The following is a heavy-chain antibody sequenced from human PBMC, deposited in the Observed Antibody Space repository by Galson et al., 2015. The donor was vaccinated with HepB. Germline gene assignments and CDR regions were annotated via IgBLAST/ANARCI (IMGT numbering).Heavy chain of an antibody. V-gene: IGHV3-23*01. CDR2: ISGSGGST. Sequence: SLRLSCAASGFTFSNYAMSWVRQAPGKGLEWVSAISGSGGSTYYADSVKGRFTISRDNSKNTLYLQMNSLRAEDTAVYYCAKGGLAARRNFDYWGQGTLVTVSS. CDR3: AKGGLAARRNFDY. CDR1: GFTFSNYA. D-gene: IGHD6-6*01. J-gene: IGHJ4*02.